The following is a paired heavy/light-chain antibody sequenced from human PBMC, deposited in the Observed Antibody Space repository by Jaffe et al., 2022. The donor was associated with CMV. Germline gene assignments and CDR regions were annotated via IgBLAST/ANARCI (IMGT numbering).Heavy chain of an antibody. J-gene: IGHJ4*02. V-gene: IGHV3-21*06. D-gene: IGHD6-13*01. CDR3: ARNWQVAAADI. CDR1: GFTFSSYT. Sequence: EVQLVESGGGLVKPGGSLRLSCAASGFTFSSYTMNWIRQAPGKGLEWVSSISSTGNYIFSAGSLKGRFTISRDNTKNSLYLQMNNLRADDTALYYCARNWQVAAADIWGQGTLVIVSS. CDR2: ISSTGNYI.
Light chain of an antibody. CDR3: SSHTSASTWV. Sequence: QSALTQPASVSGSPGQSIIISCTGTSSDIGGYNYVSWYQQHPGKAPKLLISDVSHRPSGVSYRFSGSKSDTTASLTISGLRAEDEADYYCSSHTSASTWVFGGGTKVTVL. V-gene: IGLV2-14*03. J-gene: IGLJ3*02. CDR2: DVS. CDR1: SSDIGGYNY.